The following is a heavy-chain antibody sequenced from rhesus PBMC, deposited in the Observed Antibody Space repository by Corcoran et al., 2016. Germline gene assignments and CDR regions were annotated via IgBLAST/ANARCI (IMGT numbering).Heavy chain of an antibody. CDR3: TRTGTTLYLDY. D-gene: IGHD1-7*02. J-gene: IGHJ4*01. CDR1: GFTFSNYW. Sequence: EVQLVESGGGLVQPGGSLRLPCAASGFTFSNYWMSWVRQGPGKGLDGVWRIKNKADGGTAAYAESVKGRFTISRDDSKNTLYLQMNSLKTEDTAVYYCTRTGTTLYLDYWGQGVLVTVSS. CDR2: IKNKADGGTA. V-gene: IGHV3-16*02.